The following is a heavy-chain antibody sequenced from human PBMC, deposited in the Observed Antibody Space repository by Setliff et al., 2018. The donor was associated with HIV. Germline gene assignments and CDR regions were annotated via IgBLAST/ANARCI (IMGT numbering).Heavy chain of an antibody. Sequence: SETLSLTCAVFGGSFTDIGGSFTDYYWIWIRQPPGKGLEWIGEINHSGSTHYNPSLKSRVTISVDTSKNQFSLNLSSVTAADTAVYYCARHGAFYYYYYMDVWGKGTTVTVSS. J-gene: IGHJ6*03. CDR3: ARHGAFYYYYYMDV. CDR1: GGSFTDIGGSFTDYY. CDR2: INHSGST. V-gene: IGHV4-34*01.